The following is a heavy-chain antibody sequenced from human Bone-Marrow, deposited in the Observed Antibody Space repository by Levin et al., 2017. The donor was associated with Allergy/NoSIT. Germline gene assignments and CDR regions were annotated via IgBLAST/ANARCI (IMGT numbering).Heavy chain of an antibody. J-gene: IGHJ4*02. CDR1: GYNFIDYS. CDR2: VNPYSGNT. CDR3: ARGYNGNDDSAH. D-gene: IGHD1-1*01. V-gene: IGHV1-18*01. Sequence: ASVKVSCRTSGYNFIDYSITWVRQAPGQGLEWMGWVNPYSGNTNYAPKFQGRVTMTTDRSTRTAYMEVRSLQPDDTAVYYCARGYNGNDDSAHWGQGTLVTVSS.